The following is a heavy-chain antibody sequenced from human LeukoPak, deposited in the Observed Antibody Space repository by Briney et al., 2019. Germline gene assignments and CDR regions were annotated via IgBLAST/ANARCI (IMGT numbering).Heavy chain of an antibody. J-gene: IGHJ4*02. CDR1: GFTFSSHN. CDR3: AGYGSGSF. Sequence: GGSLRLSCTASGFTFSSHNMNWVRQAPGKGLEWVSYISSSTSTIYYADSVKGRFTISRDNAKNSLYLQMNSLRAEDTAVYYCAGYGSGSFWGQGTLVTVSS. V-gene: IGHV3-48*04. D-gene: IGHD3-10*01. CDR2: ISSSTSTI.